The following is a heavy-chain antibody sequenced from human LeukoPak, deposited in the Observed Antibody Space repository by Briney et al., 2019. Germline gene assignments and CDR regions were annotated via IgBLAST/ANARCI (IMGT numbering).Heavy chain of an antibody. V-gene: IGHV3-72*01. Sequence: HPGGSLRLSCAASGFTFSDHYMDWVRQAPGKGLEWVGRIRKKANSYTTEYAASVKGRFTISRDDSKNSLYLQMNSLKTEDTAVYYCVRVVGEAFFDYWGQGTLVTVSS. J-gene: IGHJ4*02. D-gene: IGHD1-26*01. CDR1: GFTFSDHY. CDR2: IRKKANSYTT. CDR3: VRVVGEAFFDY.